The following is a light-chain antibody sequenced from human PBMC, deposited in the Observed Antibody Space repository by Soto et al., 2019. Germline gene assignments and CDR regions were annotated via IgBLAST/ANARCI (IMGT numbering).Light chain of an antibody. J-gene: IGLJ2*01. CDR3: QAWASSTSVV. CDR2: QDS. CDR1: KLGDKY. V-gene: IGLV3-1*01. Sequence: SYELTQPPSVSVSPGQTASITCSGDKLGDKYTYWYQQKPGQSPVLVIYQDSKRPSRIPERFSGSNSGNTATLTISGTQAMDEADYYCQAWASSTSVVFGGGTKVTVL.